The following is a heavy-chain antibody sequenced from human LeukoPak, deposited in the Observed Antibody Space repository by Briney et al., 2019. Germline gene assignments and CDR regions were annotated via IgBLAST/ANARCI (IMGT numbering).Heavy chain of an antibody. V-gene: IGHV3-30-3*01. CDR1: GLTFSSYA. J-gene: IGHJ3*02. D-gene: IGHD3-16*01. CDR2: ISYDGSNK. CDR3: AREEVFGAFDI. Sequence: GGSLRLSCAASGLTFSSYAMHWVRQAPGKGLEWVAVISYDGSNKYYADSVKGRFTISRDNSKNTLSLQMNSLRAEDTAVYYCAREEVFGAFDIWGQGTMVTVSS.